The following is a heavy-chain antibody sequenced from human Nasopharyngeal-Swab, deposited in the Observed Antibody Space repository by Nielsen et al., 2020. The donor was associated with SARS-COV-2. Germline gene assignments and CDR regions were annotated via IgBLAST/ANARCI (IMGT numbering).Heavy chain of an antibody. Sequence: ASVKVSCKASGYTFTSYAMNWVRQAPGQGLEWMGWINTNTGNPTYAQGFTGRFVFSLDTSVSTAYLQISSLKAEDTAVYYCARVGGDLRFLERPLDYWGQGTLVTVSS. J-gene: IGHJ4*02. D-gene: IGHD3-3*01. CDR2: INTNTGNP. V-gene: IGHV7-4-1*02. CDR3: ARVGGDLRFLERPLDY. CDR1: GYTFTSYA.